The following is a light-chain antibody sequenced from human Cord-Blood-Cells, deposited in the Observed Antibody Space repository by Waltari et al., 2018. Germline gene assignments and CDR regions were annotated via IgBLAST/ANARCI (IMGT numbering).Light chain of an antibody. CDR3: QQRSNWPT. V-gene: IGKV3-11*01. CDR1: QSVSSY. J-gene: IGKJ4*01. CDR2: DAS. Sequence: EIVLTQSPATLSLSPGERATLSCRARQSVSSYLAWYQQKPGQAPRLLNYDASNRATGIPARFSGSGSGTDFTLTISSLEPEDFAVYYCQQRSNWPTFGGGTKVEIK.